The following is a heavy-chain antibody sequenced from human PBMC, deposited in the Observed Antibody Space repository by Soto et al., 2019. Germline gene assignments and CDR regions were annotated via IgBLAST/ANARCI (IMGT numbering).Heavy chain of an antibody. D-gene: IGHD2-15*01. Sequence: SETLSLTCAVYGGSFSGYYWSWIRQPPGKGLEWIGEINRSGSTNYNPSLKSRVTISVDTSKNQFSLKLSSVTAADTAVYYCATRGRRYYGMDVWGQGTTVTV. CDR1: GGSFSGYY. CDR3: ATRGRRYYGMDV. V-gene: IGHV4-34*01. J-gene: IGHJ6*02. CDR2: INRSGST.